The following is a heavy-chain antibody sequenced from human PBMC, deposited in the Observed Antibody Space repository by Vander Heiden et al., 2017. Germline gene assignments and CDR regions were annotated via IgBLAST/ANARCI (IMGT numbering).Heavy chain of an antibody. D-gene: IGHD5-18*01. CDR2: LSGNGGST. J-gene: IGHJ4*02. CDR1: GFTFSNFA. V-gene: IGHV3-23*01. Sequence: EVQLLESGGDLVQPGGSLRLSCAASGFTFSNFAMTWVRQAPGKGLEWVSALSGNGGSTYYADSVKGRFTISRDNSKNTLYLQMNSLRAEDTAIYYCGNYRGGYSYGVLWDWGQGTLVTVSS. CDR3: GNYRGGYSYGVLWD.